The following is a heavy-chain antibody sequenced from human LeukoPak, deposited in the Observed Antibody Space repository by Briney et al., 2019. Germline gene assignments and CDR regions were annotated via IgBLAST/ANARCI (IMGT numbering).Heavy chain of an antibody. CDR3: AHRRRSSTWSRDNWFDP. CDR1: GFSLSTSAVG. V-gene: IGHV2-5*01. D-gene: IGHD6-13*01. Sequence: SGPTLVKPTQTLTLTCTFSGFSLSTSAVGVGWIRQPPGKALEWLALIYWNDDKRYSPSLKSRLTITKDTSKNQVVLTMTNMDPVDTATYYCAHRRRSSTWSRDNWFDPWGQGTLVTVSS. J-gene: IGHJ5*02. CDR2: IYWNDDK.